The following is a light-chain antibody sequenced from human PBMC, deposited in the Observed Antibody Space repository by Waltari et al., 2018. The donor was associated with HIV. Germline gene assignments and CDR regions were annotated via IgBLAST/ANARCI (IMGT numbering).Light chain of an antibody. CDR1: QSVSNN. Sequence: TVMTQSPGTLSVSPGERATLSCRASQSVSNNLAWYQQKPGEAPRLLIYDASDRATGVPARFSGSGSGTEFTLTISSLQSEDFAVYCCQQYKDWPPWTFGQGTKVEMK. CDR3: QQYKDWPPWT. V-gene: IGKV3-15*01. J-gene: IGKJ1*01. CDR2: DAS.